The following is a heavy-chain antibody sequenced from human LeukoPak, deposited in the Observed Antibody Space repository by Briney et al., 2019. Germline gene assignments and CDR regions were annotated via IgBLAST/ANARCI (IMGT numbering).Heavy chain of an antibody. CDR2: ISYDGSNK. CDR3: HTYYYDSSGYYSSDYFDY. D-gene: IGHD3-22*01. V-gene: IGHV3-30-3*01. J-gene: IGHJ4*02. CDR1: GFTFSSYA. Sequence: PGGSLRLSCAASGFTFSSYAMHWVRQAPGKGLEWVAVISYDGSNKYYADSVKGRFTISRDNSKNTLYLQMNSLRAEDTAVYYCHTYYYDSSGYYSSDYFDYWGQGTLVTVSS.